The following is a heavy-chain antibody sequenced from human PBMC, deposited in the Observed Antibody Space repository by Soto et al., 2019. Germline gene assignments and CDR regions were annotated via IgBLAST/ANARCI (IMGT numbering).Heavy chain of an antibody. CDR2: IIPIFGTA. Sequence: QVQLVQSGAEVKKPGSSVKVSCKASGGTFSSYAISWVRQAPGQGLEWMGGIIPIFGTANYAQKFQGRVTITADEPTSTAYIELSSLRSEDTAVYYCANQYSSYSGQWFDPWGQGTLVTVSS. CDR3: ANQYSSYSGQWFDP. D-gene: IGHD6-6*01. J-gene: IGHJ5*02. CDR1: GGTFSSYA. V-gene: IGHV1-69*01.